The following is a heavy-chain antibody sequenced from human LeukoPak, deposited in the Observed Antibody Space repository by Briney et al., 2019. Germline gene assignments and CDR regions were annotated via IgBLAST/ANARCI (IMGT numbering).Heavy chain of an antibody. Sequence: GGSLRLSCAASGFTFSSYSMNWVRQAPGKGLEWVSYISSSGDTIYYADSVKGQFTISRDNAKNSLYLQVNSLRAEDTAVYYCARGSSNFYFDYWGQGTLVTVSS. CDR1: GFTFSSYS. V-gene: IGHV3-48*04. D-gene: IGHD2-2*01. J-gene: IGHJ4*02. CDR2: ISSSGDTI. CDR3: ARGSSNFYFDY.